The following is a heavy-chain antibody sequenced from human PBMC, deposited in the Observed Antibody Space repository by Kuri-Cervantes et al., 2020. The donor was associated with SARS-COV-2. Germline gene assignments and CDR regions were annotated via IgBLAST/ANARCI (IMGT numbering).Heavy chain of an antibody. CDR1: GYTFTSYG. Sequence: ASVKVSCKASGYTFTSYGISWVRQAPGQGLEWMGWISAYNGNTNYAQKLQGRVTMTTDTSTSTAYMELRSLRSDDTAVYYCARVKYYDFWSGYYFTGDHSPKYYMDVWGKGTTVTVSS. CDR3: ARVKYYDFWSGYYFTGDHSPKYYMDV. V-gene: IGHV1-18*01. J-gene: IGHJ6*03. D-gene: IGHD3-3*01. CDR2: ISAYNGNT.